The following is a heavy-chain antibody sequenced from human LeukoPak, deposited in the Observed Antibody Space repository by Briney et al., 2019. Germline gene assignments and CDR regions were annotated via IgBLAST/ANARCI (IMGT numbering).Heavy chain of an antibody. V-gene: IGHV4-34*01. CDR1: GGSFSGYY. D-gene: IGHD6-13*01. Sequence: PSETLSLTCAVYGGSFSGYYWSWIRQPPGKGLEWIGEINHSGSTNYNSSLKSRVTISVDTSKNQFSLTLSSVAAADTAVYYCATRPDIASTGPGWFDPWGQGTLVTVSS. J-gene: IGHJ5*02. CDR2: INHSGST. CDR3: ATRPDIASTGPGWFDP.